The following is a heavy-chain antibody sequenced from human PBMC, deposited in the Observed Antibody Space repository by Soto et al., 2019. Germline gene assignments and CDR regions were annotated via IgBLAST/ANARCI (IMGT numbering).Heavy chain of an antibody. CDR2: IIAGNGNT. V-gene: IGHV1-3*05. Sequence: QVQLVQSGAEEKKPGASVKVSCKASGYTFTSNAIHWVRQAPGQRLEWMGWIIAGNGNTKYSQKFQGRVTITRDTSATTAYMELSSLRSEDTAVYYCARTFQYCSGGSCYYAMDVWGQGTTVTVSS. CDR3: ARTFQYCSGGSCYYAMDV. CDR1: GYTFTSNA. D-gene: IGHD2-15*01. J-gene: IGHJ6*02.